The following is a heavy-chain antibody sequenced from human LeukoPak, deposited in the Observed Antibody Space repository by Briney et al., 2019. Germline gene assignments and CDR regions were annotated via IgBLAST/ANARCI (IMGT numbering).Heavy chain of an antibody. CDR3: ARLGHSSGWYYFDY. CDR1: GFTFSSYA. Sequence: GGSLRLSCAASGFTFSSYAMHWVRQAPGKRLEWVAVISYDGSNKYYADSVKGRFTISRDNSKNTLYLQMNSLRAEDTAVYYCARLGHSSGWYYFDYWGQGTLVTVSS. D-gene: IGHD6-19*01. CDR2: ISYDGSNK. V-gene: IGHV3-30*04. J-gene: IGHJ4*02.